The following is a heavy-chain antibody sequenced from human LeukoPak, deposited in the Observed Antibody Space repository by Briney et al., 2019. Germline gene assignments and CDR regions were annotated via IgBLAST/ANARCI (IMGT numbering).Heavy chain of an antibody. J-gene: IGHJ4*02. V-gene: IGHV3-23*01. CDR2: ISGSGVST. CDR3: AKDHGSLGSGLN. D-gene: IGHD3-10*01. Sequence: PSETLSLTCTVSGGSISSSSYHWSWVRQAPGQGLEWVSVISGSGVSTYYADSVKGRFTISRDNSKNTLYLQMNSLRAEDTAVYYCAKDHGSLGSGLNWGQGTLVTVSS. CDR1: GGSISSSSYH.